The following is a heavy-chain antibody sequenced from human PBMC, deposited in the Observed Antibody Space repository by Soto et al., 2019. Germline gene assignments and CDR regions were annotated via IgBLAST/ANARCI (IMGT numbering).Heavy chain of an antibody. V-gene: IGHV3-23*01. J-gene: IGHJ5*02. CDR3: AKHAEYQLVSWFDP. D-gene: IGHD2-2*01. CDR2: ISAGGGNT. Sequence: EVQLLESGGGLVQPGGSLRLSCAVSGFSFSTYAMSWVRQAPGTGLEWVSGISAGGGNTYYADSVRGRFTISRDNSKDTLYLQITSLRAEDTAFYYCAKHAEYQLVSWFDPWGQGTLVTVSS. CDR1: GFSFSTYA.